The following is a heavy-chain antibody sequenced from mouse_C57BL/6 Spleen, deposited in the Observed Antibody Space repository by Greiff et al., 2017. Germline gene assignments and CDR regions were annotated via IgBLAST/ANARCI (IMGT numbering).Heavy chain of an antibody. CDR3: ARRPDYGGSSFDD. J-gene: IGHJ2*01. D-gene: IGHD1-1*01. CDR2: INPSTGGA. CDR1: GYSFTGYY. Sequence: VQLQQSGPELVKPGASVKISCKASGYSFTGYYMNWVKQSPEKSLEWIGEINPSTGGATYNQKFKAKDTLTVDKSSSTAYMQLRSLTSEDSAVYDCARRPDYGGSSFDDWGQGTTLTVSS. V-gene: IGHV1-42*01.